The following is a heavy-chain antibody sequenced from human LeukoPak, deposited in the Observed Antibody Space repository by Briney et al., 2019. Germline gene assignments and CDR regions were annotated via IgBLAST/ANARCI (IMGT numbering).Heavy chain of an antibody. D-gene: IGHD2-21*01. CDR2: ISVTGNT. V-gene: IGHV3-23*01. J-gene: IGHJ4*02. CDR1: GFTLSNYA. Sequence: GGSLRLSCNASGFTLSNYAMTWVRQGPRKGLEWVSAISVTGNTYHAESLKGRFTISRDNSKDTLYLQMRSLRAEDAGVYYCAKAPVATCLGAYCYPFDLWGQGTQVTVSS. CDR3: AKAPVATCLGAYCYPFDL.